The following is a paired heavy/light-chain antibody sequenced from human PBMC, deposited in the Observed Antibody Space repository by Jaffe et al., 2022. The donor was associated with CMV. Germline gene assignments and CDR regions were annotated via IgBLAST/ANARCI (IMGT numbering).Light chain of an antibody. V-gene: IGLV1-44*01. CDR1: GSNIGTNT. CDR3: AAWDDRLSGYV. J-gene: IGLJ1*01. Sequence: HSVLTQPPSASGTPGQRVTISCSGGGSNIGTNTVNWYQHLPGTAPKLLIFANNRRPSGVPDRFSGSKSGTSASLAISGLQSEDETDYFCAAWDDRLSGYVFGSGTTVTVL. CDR2: ANN.
Heavy chain of an antibody. D-gene: IGHD2-15*01. CDR2: VSGDGGTT. CDR1: GFTLRSYA. V-gene: IGHV3-64*01. CDR3: TRGSAVLYMDV. Sequence: EVQLVESGGGLVQPGGSLRLSCVVSGFTLRSYAVHWVRQAAGKGLEYVSAVSGDGGTTYHANSVKGRFSISRDMSKNTVFLEMDSLRVEDMGVYYCTRGSAVLYMDVWGKGTTVTVSS. J-gene: IGHJ6*04.